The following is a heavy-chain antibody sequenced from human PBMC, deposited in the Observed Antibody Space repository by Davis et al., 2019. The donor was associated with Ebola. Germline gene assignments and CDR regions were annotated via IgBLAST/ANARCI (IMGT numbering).Heavy chain of an antibody. CDR2: IRSKANSYAT. CDR3: TRVPMGYSSGWYVWFDP. Sequence: PGGSLRLSCAASGFTFSGSAMHWVRQASGKGLEWFGRIRSKANSYATAYAASVKGRFTISRDDSKNTAYLQMNSLKTEDTAVYYCTRVPMGYSSGWYVWFDPWGQGTLVTVSS. CDR1: GFTFSGSA. D-gene: IGHD6-19*01. J-gene: IGHJ5*02. V-gene: IGHV3-73*01.